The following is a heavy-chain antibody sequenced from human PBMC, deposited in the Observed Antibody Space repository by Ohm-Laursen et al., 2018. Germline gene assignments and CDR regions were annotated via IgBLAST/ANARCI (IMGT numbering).Heavy chain of an antibody. CDR3: AREGRYFDWLLERSV. V-gene: IGHV3-66*01. J-gene: IGHJ6*02. CDR2: IYSGGST. D-gene: IGHD3-9*01. CDR1: GFTVSSNY. Sequence: GSLRLSCTASGFTVSSNYMSWVRQAPGKGLEWVSVIYSGGSTYYADSVKGKFTISRDNSKNTLYLQMNSLRAADTAVYYCAREGRYFDWLLERSVWGQGTTVTVSS.